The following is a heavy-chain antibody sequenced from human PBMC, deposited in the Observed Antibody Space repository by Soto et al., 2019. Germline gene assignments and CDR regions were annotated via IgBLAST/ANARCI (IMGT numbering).Heavy chain of an antibody. V-gene: IGHV3-23*01. CDR1: GFTFSDNV. D-gene: IGHD2-2*01. CDR3: AKSLSTAVNYGLDV. CDR2: ISDDGDST. Sequence: EVQLLESGGGLVQPGGSLRLSCGASGFTFSDNVMTWVRQAPGKGLEWVSSISDDGDSTYYADSVKGRFAVSRDNSKNTLFLHMNSLGAEDTAVYYCAKSLSTAVNYGLDVWGQGTSVTVSS. J-gene: IGHJ6*02.